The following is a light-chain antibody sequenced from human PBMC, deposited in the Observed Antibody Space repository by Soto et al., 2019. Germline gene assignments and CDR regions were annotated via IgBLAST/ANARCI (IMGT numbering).Light chain of an antibody. CDR2: EVS. J-gene: IGLJ2*01. V-gene: IGLV2-14*01. CDR1: SSDVGGYNY. CDR3: SSYTSGSSRV. Sequence: QSALTQPASVSGSPGQSITISCTGTSSDVGGYNYVSWYQQHPGKAPKLLIFEVSNRPSGVSSRFSGSKSGNTASLTISGLQAEDEADYYCSSYTSGSSRVFGGGTQLTVL.